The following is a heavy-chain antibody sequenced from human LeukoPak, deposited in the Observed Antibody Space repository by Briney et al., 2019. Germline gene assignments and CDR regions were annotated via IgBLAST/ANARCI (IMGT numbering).Heavy chain of an antibody. D-gene: IGHD6-19*01. CDR2: SYWDDDK. CDR1: GSSCGTREVG. CDR3: AHQYSSGWARYIDD. V-gene: IGHV2-5*02. Sequence: ASGPTLVKPTQPLALTGTSSGSSCGTREVGVGWIREPPGKAGEWLALSYWDDDKRYSPSLKSRHTITQDTSKNQVVLTMTNMDPVDTATYYCAHQYSSGWARYIDDWGQGTLVTVSS. J-gene: IGHJ4*02.